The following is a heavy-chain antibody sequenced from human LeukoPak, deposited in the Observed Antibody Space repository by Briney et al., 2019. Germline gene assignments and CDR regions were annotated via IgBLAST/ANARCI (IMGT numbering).Heavy chain of an antibody. CDR1: GFTFSSCA. D-gene: IGHD4-17*01. V-gene: IGHV3-23*01. J-gene: IGHJ4*02. CDR2: IIDSGNSI. CDR3: ARDPNDYGDYPFFDY. Sequence: GGSLRLSCAASGFTFSSCAMSWVRQAPGKGLEWVSTIIDSGNSIYYADSAEGRFTISRDNSKNTLYLQMNSLRAGDTAVYYCARDPNDYGDYPFFDYWGQGTLVTVSS.